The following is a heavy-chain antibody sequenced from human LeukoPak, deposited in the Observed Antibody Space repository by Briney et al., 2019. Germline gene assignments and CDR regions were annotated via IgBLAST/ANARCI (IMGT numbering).Heavy chain of an antibody. CDR1: GFPFSSYG. J-gene: IGHJ6*03. V-gene: IGHV3-33*01. CDR3: ARDRGDFYYMDV. D-gene: IGHD7-27*01. CDR2: IWYDGSKE. Sequence: GGSLRFSCAASGFPFSSYGMHWVRQAPGQGLERVAFIWYDGSKEYYVDSVKGRFTISRDNSKNTLYLQMNSLRAEDTAVYYCARDRGDFYYMDVWGTGTTVTVSS.